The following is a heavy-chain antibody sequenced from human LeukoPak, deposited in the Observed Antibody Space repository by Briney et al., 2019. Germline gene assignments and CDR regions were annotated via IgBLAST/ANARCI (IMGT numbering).Heavy chain of an antibody. CDR2: IIPIFGTA. J-gene: IGHJ5*02. Sequence: ASVKVSCKASGGTFSSYAISWVRQAPGQGLEWMGGIIPIFGTANYAQKFQGRVTITTDESTSTAYMELSSLRSEDTAVYYCASSDSSGRNWFDPWGQGTLVTVSS. CDR1: GGTFSSYA. CDR3: ASSDSSGRNWFDP. V-gene: IGHV1-69*05. D-gene: IGHD6-19*01.